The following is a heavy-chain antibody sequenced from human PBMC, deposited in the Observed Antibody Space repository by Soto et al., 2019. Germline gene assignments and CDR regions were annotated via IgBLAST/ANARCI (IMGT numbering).Heavy chain of an antibody. D-gene: IGHD5-12*01. CDR2: ISAYNGNT. CDR1: GYTFTSYG. CDR3: ARTPQGAGYSGYDYVNYYYYMDV. V-gene: IGHV1-18*01. J-gene: IGHJ6*03. Sequence: GASVKVSCKASGYTFTSYGISWVRQAPGQGLEWMGWISAYNGNTNYAQKLQGRVTMTTDTSTSTAYMELRSLRSDDTAVYYCARTPQGAGYSGYDYVNYYYYMDVWGKGATVTVSS.